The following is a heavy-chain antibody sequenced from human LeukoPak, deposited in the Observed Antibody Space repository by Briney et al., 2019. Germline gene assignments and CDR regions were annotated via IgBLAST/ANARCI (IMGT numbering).Heavy chain of an antibody. Sequence: PGGSLRLSCAASGFTFSSYSMNWVRQAPGKGLEWVSYISSSSSTIYYADSVKGRFTISRDNSKNTLYLQMNGLRVDDTAVYYCARDPPAVAANTYGWGQGTLVTVSS. J-gene: IGHJ4*02. V-gene: IGHV3-48*01. CDR3: ARDPPAVAANTYG. CDR1: GFTFSSYS. D-gene: IGHD6-6*01. CDR2: ISSSSSTI.